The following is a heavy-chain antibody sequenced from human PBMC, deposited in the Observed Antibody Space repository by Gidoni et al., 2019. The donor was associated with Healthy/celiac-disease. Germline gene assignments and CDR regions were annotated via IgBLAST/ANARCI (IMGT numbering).Heavy chain of an antibody. CDR1: GGPISSYY. J-gene: IGHJ4*02. CDR3: ARERRSGSGSYYKPFDY. CDR2: IYTSGST. Sequence: QVQLQESGPGLVKPSETLSLTCTVSGGPISSYYWSWIRQPAGKGLEWIGRIYTSGSTNYNPSLKSRVTMSVDTSKNQFSLKLSSVTAADTAVYYCARERRSGSGSYYKPFDYWGQGTLVTVSS. V-gene: IGHV4-4*07. D-gene: IGHD3-10*01.